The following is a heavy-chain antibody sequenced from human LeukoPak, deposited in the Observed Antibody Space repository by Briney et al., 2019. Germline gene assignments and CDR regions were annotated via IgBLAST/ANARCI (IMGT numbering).Heavy chain of an antibody. Sequence: GGSLRLSCAASGFTFSSYWMNWARQAPGKGLEWVASINHNGNVNYYVDSVKGRFTISRDNAKNSLYLLMNSLRVEDTAVYYCATPRRYNSGWSFDYWGQGTLVTVSS. V-gene: IGHV3-7*03. D-gene: IGHD5-12*01. CDR3: ATPRRYNSGWSFDY. CDR2: INHNGNVN. J-gene: IGHJ4*02. CDR1: GFTFSSYW.